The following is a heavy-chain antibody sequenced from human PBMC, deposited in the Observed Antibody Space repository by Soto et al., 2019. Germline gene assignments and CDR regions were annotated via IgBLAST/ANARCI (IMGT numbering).Heavy chain of an antibody. D-gene: IGHD2-2*01. V-gene: IGHV4-34*01. J-gene: IGHJ6*02. CDR3: ARSPRQLGRSTPGGGGMDV. CDR2: INHSGST. Sequence: QVQLQQWGAGLLKPSETLSLTCAVYGGSFSGYYWSWIRQPPEKGLEWIGEINHSGSTNYNPSLKSRVTISVDTSKNQFSLKLSSVTAADTAVYYCARSPRQLGRSTPGGGGMDVWGQGTTVTVSS. CDR1: GGSFSGYY.